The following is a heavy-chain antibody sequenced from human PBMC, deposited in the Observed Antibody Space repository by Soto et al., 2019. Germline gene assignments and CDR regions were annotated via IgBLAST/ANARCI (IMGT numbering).Heavy chain of an antibody. J-gene: IGHJ4*02. D-gene: IGHD3-22*01. V-gene: IGHV1-24*01. Sequence: ASVKVSCKVSGYTLTELSMHWVRQAPGKGLEWMGGFDPEDGETIYAQKFQGRVTMTEDTSTDTAYMELSSLRSEDTAVYYCATAHDDYYASSGYSSYFDYWGQGPLGTVS. CDR2: FDPEDGET. CDR1: GYTLTELS. CDR3: ATAHDDYYASSGYSSYFDY.